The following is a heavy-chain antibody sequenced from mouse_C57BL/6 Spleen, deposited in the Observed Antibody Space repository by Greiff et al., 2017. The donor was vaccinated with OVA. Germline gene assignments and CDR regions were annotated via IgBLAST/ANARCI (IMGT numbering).Heavy chain of an antibody. V-gene: IGHV14-4*01. CDR2: IDPENGDT. D-gene: IGHD1-1*01. CDR3: TYLYYQAY. Sequence: VQLQQSGAELVRPGASVKLSCTASGFNIKDDYMHWVKQRPEQGLEWIGWIDPENGDTEYASKFQGKATITADTSSNTAYLQLSSLTSEDTAVYYCTYLYYQAYWGQGTLVTVSA. CDR1: GFNIKDDY. J-gene: IGHJ3*01.